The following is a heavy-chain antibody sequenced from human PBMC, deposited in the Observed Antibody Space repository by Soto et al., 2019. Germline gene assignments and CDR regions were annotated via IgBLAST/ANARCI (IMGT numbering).Heavy chain of an antibody. J-gene: IGHJ4*02. CDR2: IWYDGSNK. D-gene: IGHD6-19*01. V-gene: IGHV3-33*01. CDR3: ARGDYSSGWTIDY. CDR1: GFTFSSYG. Sequence: QVQLVESGGGVVQPGRSLRLSCAASGFTFSSYGMHWVRQAPGKGLEWVAVIWYDGSNKYYADSVKGRFTISRDNSKNTLYLQMNSLRAEDTAVYYCARGDYSSGWTIDYWGQGTLVTVSS.